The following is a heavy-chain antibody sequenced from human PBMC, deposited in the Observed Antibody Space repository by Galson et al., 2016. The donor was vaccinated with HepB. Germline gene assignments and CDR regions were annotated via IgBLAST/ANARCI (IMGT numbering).Heavy chain of an antibody. CDR2: INPDSGGT. D-gene: IGHD2-2*02. CDR3: ATHHCASASCYRANFDY. V-gene: IGHV1-2*02. CDR1: GYTFTGRY. J-gene: IGHJ4*02. Sequence: SVKVSCKAPGYTFTGRYIHWVRQAPGQGLEWMGWINPDSGGTNYAQKFRGRVTMTRDTSISTAYIEVSRLRSDDTAVFYCATHHCASASCYRANFDYWGQGTLVTVSS.